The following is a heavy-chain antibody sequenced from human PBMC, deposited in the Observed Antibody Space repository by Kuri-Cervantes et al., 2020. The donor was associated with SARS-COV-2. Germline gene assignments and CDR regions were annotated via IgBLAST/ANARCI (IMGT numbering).Heavy chain of an antibody. CDR1: GGSISSGGYY. D-gene: IGHD2-2*01. V-gene: IGHV4-31*03. CDR2: IYYSGST. J-gene: IGHJ1*01. CDR3: ASLSYCSSTSCYSSIEYFQH. Sequence: LRLSCTVSGGSISSGGYYWSWIRQHPGKGLEWIGYIYYSGSTNYNPSLKSRVTISVDTSKNQFSLKLSSVTAADTAVYYCASLSYCSSTSCYSSIEYFQHWGQGTLVTVSS.